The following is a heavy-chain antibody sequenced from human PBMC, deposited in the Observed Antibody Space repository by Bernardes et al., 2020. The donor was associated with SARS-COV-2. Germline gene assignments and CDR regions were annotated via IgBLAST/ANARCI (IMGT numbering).Heavy chain of an antibody. CDR3: ARSGSGRGPPDY. CDR2: IYYSGST. V-gene: IGHV4-31*03. CDR1: GGSISSGGYY. Sequence: SETLSLTCTVSGGSISSGGYYWSWIRQHPGKGLEWIGYIYYSGSTYYNPSLKSRVTISVDTSKNQFSLKLSSVTAADTAVYYCARSGSGRGPPDYWGQGTLVTVSS. J-gene: IGHJ4*02. D-gene: IGHD2-15*01.